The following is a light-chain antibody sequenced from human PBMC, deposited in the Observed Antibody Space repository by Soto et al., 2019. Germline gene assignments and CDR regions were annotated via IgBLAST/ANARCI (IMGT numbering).Light chain of an antibody. J-gene: IGLJ1*01. CDR2: DVS. CDR1: SSDVGGYNY. Sequence: QSALTQPASVSGSPGQSITISCTGTSSDVGGYNYVSWYQQHPGKAPKLMIYDVSNRPSGVSNRFSGSKSGNTASLTISGLQAEDEADYYGSSYTSSSTLGGFGTVTKLTVL. CDR3: SSYTSSSTLGG. V-gene: IGLV2-14*01.